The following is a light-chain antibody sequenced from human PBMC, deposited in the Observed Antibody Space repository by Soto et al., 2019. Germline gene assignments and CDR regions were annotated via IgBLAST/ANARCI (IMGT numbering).Light chain of an antibody. V-gene: IGKV3-15*01. CDR3: QQYNNWPPVT. CDR2: GAS. CDR1: PSVSSSD. J-gene: IGKJ4*01. Sequence: TQSPGTLSLSQGERATLPCRASPSVSSSDLAWYQQKLGQAPRLLIFGASSRATGIPARFSGSGSGTEFTLTISSLQPEDFAVYFCQQYNNWPPVTFGGGTKVDIK.